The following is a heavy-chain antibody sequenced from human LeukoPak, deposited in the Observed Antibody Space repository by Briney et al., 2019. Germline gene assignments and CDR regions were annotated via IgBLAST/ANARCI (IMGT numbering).Heavy chain of an antibody. J-gene: IGHJ5*02. CDR2: INHDKGT. CDR1: GGSFSNYS. CDR3: ARGHAENWFDP. V-gene: IGHV4-34*01. Sequence: SETLSLTCAVYGGSFSNYSWTWIRQPPGKGLEWIGDINHDKGTNYSPSLKSRVTISVDTSKNQFSLKLSSVTAADTAVYYCARGHAENWFDPWGQGTLVTVSS.